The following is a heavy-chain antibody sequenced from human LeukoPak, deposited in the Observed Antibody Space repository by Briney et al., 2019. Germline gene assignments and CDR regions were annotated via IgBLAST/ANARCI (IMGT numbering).Heavy chain of an antibody. Sequence: SQTLSLTCTVSGGSISSGGYYWSWIRQHPGKGLEWIGYIYYSGSTYYNPSLKSRVTISVDTSKNQFSLKLSSVTAADTAVYYCARMYYYGSGRMLGSRFDPWGQGTLVTVSS. CDR2: IYYSGST. J-gene: IGHJ5*02. CDR1: GGSISSGGYY. D-gene: IGHD3-10*01. V-gene: IGHV4-31*03. CDR3: ARMYYYGSGRMLGSRFDP.